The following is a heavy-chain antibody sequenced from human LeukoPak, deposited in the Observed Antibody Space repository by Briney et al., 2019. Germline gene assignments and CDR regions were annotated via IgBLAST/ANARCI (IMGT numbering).Heavy chain of an antibody. CDR1: GFTFSYYE. J-gene: IGHJ4*02. CDR2: ISNSGSTI. CDR3: ARDLLARGIFAY. Sequence: GGSLRLSCAASGFTFSYYEMNWVRQAPGKGLEWVSYISNSGSTIYYADSVKGRFTISRDNAKNSLYLQMNSLRAEDTAVYYCARDLLARGIFAYWGQGTLVTVSS. V-gene: IGHV3-48*03. D-gene: IGHD3-16*01.